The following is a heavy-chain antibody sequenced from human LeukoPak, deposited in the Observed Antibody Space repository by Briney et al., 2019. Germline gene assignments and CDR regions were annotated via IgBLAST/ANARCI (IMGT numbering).Heavy chain of an antibody. CDR1: GYTFTSYG. Sequence: AASVTVSCKASGYTFTSYGISWVRQAPGEGLEWMGWIRAYNGNTNYGQKLQGRVTMTTDTSTSTAYMELRSLRSDDTAVYYCARGRITIFGVVTPHVDYWGQGTLVTVSS. CDR2: IRAYNGNT. J-gene: IGHJ4*02. CDR3: ARGRITIFGVVTPHVDY. V-gene: IGHV1-18*04. D-gene: IGHD3-3*01.